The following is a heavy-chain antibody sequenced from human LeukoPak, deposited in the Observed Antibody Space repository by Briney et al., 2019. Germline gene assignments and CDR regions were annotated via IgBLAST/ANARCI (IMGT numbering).Heavy chain of an antibody. CDR2: IYTDGST. D-gene: IGHD3-22*01. CDR1: GFTVSSNY. CDR3: ATSGYYYRGAFDY. Sequence: GGSLRLSCAASGFTVSSNYMSWVRQAPGKGLAWASVIYTDGSTYYADSVKGRFTISRDNSKNTLYLQMNSLRAEDTAVYYCATSGYYYRGAFDYWGQGALVTVSS. J-gene: IGHJ4*02. V-gene: IGHV3-53*01.